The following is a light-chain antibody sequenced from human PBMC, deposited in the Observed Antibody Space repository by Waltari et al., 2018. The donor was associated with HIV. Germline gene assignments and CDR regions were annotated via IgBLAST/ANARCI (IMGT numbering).Light chain of an antibody. CDR2: DNT. CDR1: SSNIGAGHE. Sequence: QSVLTQPPSVSGAPGQRVTISCTGSSSNIGAGHEVHWYQQLPGPAPKVLVYDNTNRPSGVPDRFSGSKSGASASLGITGLQAEDEADYYCQSYDSSLRGVLFGGGTKLTVL. CDR3: QSYDSSLRGVL. V-gene: IGLV1-40*01. J-gene: IGLJ2*01.